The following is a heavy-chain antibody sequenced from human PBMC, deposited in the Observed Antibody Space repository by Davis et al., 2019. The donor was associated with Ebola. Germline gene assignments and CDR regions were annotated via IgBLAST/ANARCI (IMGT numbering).Heavy chain of an antibody. CDR1: GFPFSNYW. V-gene: IGHV3-74*01. J-gene: IGHJ4*02. D-gene: IGHD3-10*01. CDR3: VRGGGTFDS. CDR2: INSDGKIT. Sequence: GESLKISCVASGFPFSNYWMQWVRQPPGKGLVWVSRINSDGKITSYADSVKGRFTISRDDASNTLFLQMRGLRVEDTAIYYCVRGGGTFDSWGQGTLVAVSS.